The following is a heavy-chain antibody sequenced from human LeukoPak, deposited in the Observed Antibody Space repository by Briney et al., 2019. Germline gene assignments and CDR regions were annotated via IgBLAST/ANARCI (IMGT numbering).Heavy chain of an antibody. Sequence: LGESLKISCKGSGYSFTSYWIGWVRQMPGKGLEWMGIIYPGDSDTRYSPSFQGQVTVSADKSISTAYLQWSSLKASDTAMYYCARWYIEYSSSPGYLGPWGQGTLVTVSS. CDR1: GYSFTSYW. CDR2: IYPGDSDT. V-gene: IGHV5-51*01. J-gene: IGHJ4*02. D-gene: IGHD6-6*01. CDR3: ARWYIEYSSSPGYLGP.